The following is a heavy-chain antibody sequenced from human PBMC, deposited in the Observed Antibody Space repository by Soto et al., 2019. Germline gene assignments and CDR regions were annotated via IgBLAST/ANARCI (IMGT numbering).Heavy chain of an antibody. CDR3: AKDGGIVVVPAATF. J-gene: IGHJ4*02. D-gene: IGHD2-2*01. CDR1: GFTFSSYA. V-gene: IGHV3-23*01. CDR2: ISGSGGST. Sequence: GGSLRLSCAASGFTFSSYAMSWVRQAPGKGLEWVSAISGSGGSTYYADSVKGRFTISRDNSKNTLYLQMNSLRAEDTAVYYCAKDGGIVVVPAATFWGQGTLVTVSS.